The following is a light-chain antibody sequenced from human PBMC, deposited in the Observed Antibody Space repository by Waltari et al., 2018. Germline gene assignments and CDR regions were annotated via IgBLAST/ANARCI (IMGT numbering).Light chain of an antibody. J-gene: IGKJ1*01. CDR1: QSVGRA. V-gene: IGKV3-20*01. CDR2: DAS. Sequence: VLTQAPGILSLSPGERAPHPCRASQSVGRALAWYQQKPGQAPRLLIYDASIRATGVPDRFSGSGSGTDFSLTISRLEPEDVAVYNCQHYVRLPVTFGQGTKVE. CDR3: QHYVRLPVT.